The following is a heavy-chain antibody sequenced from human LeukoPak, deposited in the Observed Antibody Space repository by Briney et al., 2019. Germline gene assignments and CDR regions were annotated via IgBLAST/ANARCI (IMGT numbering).Heavy chain of an antibody. D-gene: IGHD5-18*01. J-gene: IGHJ4*02. Sequence: SETLSLTCTVSGGSISSYYWSWIRQPPGKRLEWIGYIYYRGSTNYNPSLKSRVTISLDTSKNQFSLKVSSVTAADTAVYYCARVGGYGLDYWGQGTLVTVSS. CDR3: ARVGGYGLDY. V-gene: IGHV4-59*01. CDR2: IYYRGST. CDR1: GGSISSYY.